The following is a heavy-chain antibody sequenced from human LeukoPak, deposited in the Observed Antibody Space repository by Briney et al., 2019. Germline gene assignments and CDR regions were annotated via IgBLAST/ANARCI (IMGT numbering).Heavy chain of an antibody. D-gene: IGHD5-18*01. V-gene: IGHV1-18*01. CDR1: GYTFTSYG. CDR2: ISAYNGNT. J-gene: IGHJ6*03. Sequence: ASVKVSCKASGYTFTSYGISWVRQAPGQGLEWMGWISAYNGNTNYAQKLQGRVTMTTDTSTSTAYMELRSLRSDDTAVYYCARDHYGYVGYYYYMDVWGKGTTVTVSS. CDR3: ARDHYGYVGYYYYMDV.